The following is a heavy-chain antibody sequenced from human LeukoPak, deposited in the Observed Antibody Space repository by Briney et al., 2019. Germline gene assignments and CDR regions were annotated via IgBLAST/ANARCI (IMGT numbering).Heavy chain of an antibody. V-gene: IGHV4-59*08. D-gene: IGHD4-23*01. CDR1: GGSMNGYY. CDR3: ARRRKIFYGGQTAGDAIDL. Sequence: SETLSLTCTVSGGSMNGYYWTWIRQPPGKGLEWIGCVYDSENTNYNPSLKSRVTISIDTSKNQFSLRLTSVTAADTAVYYCARRRKIFYGGQTAGDAIDLWGQGTVITVSS. CDR2: VYDSENT. J-gene: IGHJ3*01.